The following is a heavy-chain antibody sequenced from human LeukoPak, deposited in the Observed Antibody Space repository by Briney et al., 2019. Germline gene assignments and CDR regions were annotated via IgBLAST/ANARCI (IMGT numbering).Heavy chain of an antibody. D-gene: IGHD6-19*01. CDR2: ISYDGSNK. CDR3: AKEYRSGWNDY. Sequence: GGSLRLSCAASGFTFSTSGMHWVRQAPGKGLVWVAFISYDGSNKYYADSVKGRFTISRDNSKNTVYLVMNSLRTEDTAVYYCAKEYRSGWNDYWGQGTLVTVSS. J-gene: IGHJ4*02. V-gene: IGHV3-30*18. CDR1: GFTFSTSG.